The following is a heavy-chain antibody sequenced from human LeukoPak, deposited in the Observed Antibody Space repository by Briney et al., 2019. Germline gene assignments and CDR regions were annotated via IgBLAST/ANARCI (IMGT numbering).Heavy chain of an antibody. J-gene: IGHJ4*02. Sequence: SETLSLTCTVSGGSISSYYWSWIRQPPGKGLEWIGYIYYSGSTNYNPSLKSRVTISVDTSKNQFSLKLSSVTAADAAVYYCARVDCSGGSCYIDYWGQGTLVTVSS. CDR1: GGSISSYY. CDR2: IYYSGST. D-gene: IGHD2-15*01. CDR3: ARVDCSGGSCYIDY. V-gene: IGHV4-59*01.